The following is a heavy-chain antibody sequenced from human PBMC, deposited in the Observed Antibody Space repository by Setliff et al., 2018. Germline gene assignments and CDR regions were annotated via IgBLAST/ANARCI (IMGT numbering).Heavy chain of an antibody. Sequence: SETLSLTCTVSGGSINSGDYFWSWFRLLPGKGLEWIGYIYYTGSTHYNPSLKSRLTMSVDTSKNQFSLNLKSVTAADTAVYFCARDGSYYDRGGNRTWFFDLWGRGTLVTVSS. CDR1: GGSINSGDYF. V-gene: IGHV4-31*03. D-gene: IGHD3-22*01. J-gene: IGHJ2*01. CDR3: ARDGSYYDRGGNRTWFFDL. CDR2: IYYTGST.